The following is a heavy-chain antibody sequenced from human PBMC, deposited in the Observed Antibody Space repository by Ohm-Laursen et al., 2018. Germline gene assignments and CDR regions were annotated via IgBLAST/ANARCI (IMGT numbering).Heavy chain of an antibody. CDR3: TRSSYGDYVEFDY. J-gene: IGHJ4*02. V-gene: IGHV3-15*01. Sequence: GSLRLSCAASGFTFSDAWMNWVRQAPGKGLEWVGRIKSKTDGGTTDYAAPVKGRFTISRDDSKNTLYLQMNSVKTEDTALYYCTRSSYGDYVEFDYWGQGTLVTVSS. CDR2: IKSKTDGGTT. CDR1: GFTFSDAW. D-gene: IGHD4-17*01.